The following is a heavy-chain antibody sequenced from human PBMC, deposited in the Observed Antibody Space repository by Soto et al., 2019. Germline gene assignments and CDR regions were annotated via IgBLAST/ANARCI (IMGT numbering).Heavy chain of an antibody. CDR1: GGSFSGYY. V-gene: IGHV4-34*01. D-gene: IGHD6-19*01. CDR2: INHSGST. CDR3: ARLIAVAAPYYFDY. Sequence: SETLSLTCAVYGGSFSGYYWSWIRQPPGKGLEWIGEINHSGSTNYNPSLKSRVTISVDTSKNQFSLKLSSVTAADTAVYYCARLIAVAAPYYFDYWGQGTLVTVS. J-gene: IGHJ4*02.